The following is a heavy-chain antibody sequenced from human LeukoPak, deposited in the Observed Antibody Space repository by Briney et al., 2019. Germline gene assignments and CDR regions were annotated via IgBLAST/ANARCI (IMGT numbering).Heavy chain of an antibody. CDR2: ISSNGDNT. Sequence: GGSMRLSCSVSGFTFSTYVMHWVRQAPGKGLEYVSAISSNGDNTYYADSVKGRFTISRDNSKNTLYLQMSSLRPDDTAVYFCVRGTGYWGQGTLVTVSS. J-gene: IGHJ4*02. V-gene: IGHV3-64D*06. CDR3: VRGTGY. CDR1: GFTFSTYV.